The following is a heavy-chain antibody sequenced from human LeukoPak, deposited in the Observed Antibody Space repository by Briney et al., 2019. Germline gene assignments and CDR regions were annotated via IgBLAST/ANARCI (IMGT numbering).Heavy chain of an antibody. Sequence: GGSLRLSCAASGFTFSSYWMHWVRQAPGKGLVWVSRIDTDGSDTSYADSVKGRFTISRDNAKNTLYLQMNSLRAEDTAVYYCARDRYPAAREFDYWGQGTLVTVSS. D-gene: IGHD2-2*01. CDR3: ARDRYPAAREFDY. V-gene: IGHV3-74*01. J-gene: IGHJ4*02. CDR2: IDTDGSDT. CDR1: GFTFSSYW.